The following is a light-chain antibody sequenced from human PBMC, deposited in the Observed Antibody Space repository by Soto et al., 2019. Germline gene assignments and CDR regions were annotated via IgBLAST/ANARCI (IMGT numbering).Light chain of an antibody. J-gene: IGKJ4*01. CDR1: QNIRSW. V-gene: IGKV1-5*03. CDR3: QHYDGYPFT. Sequence: DIQMTQSPSTLSTFVGDRVTITCRASQNIRSWLAWFQQKPGKAPKLLIYKASNLENGVPSRFSGSGSGTEFTLTINSLQPDDFATYYCQHYDGYPFTFGGGTKVEI. CDR2: KAS.